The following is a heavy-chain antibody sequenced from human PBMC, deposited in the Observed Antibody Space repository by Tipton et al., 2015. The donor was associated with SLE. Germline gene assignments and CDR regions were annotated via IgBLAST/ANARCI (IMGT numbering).Heavy chain of an antibody. D-gene: IGHD5-24*01. CDR3: ARMRGGYNAHH. CDR2: INHRGST. J-gene: IGHJ5*02. Sequence: TLSLTCAVSGGSFSGYYWSWIRQPPGKGLEWIGEINHRGSTNYNPSLTSRVTIEIDTSKNQFSLKVKSVTTADTAVYYCARMRGGYNAHHWGQGILVTVSS. CDR1: GGSFSGYY. V-gene: IGHV4-34*01.